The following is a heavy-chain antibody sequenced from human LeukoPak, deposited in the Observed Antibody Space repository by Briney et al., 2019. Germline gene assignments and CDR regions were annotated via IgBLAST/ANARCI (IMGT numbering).Heavy chain of an antibody. CDR1: GFTFSSYS. D-gene: IGHD5-18*01. V-gene: IGHV3-21*01. CDR2: ISSSSSYI. CDR3: ARVGSRGYSYGYYGD. Sequence: GGSLRLSCAASGFTFSSYSMNWARQAPGKGLEWASSISSSSSYIYYADSVKGRFTISRDNAKNSLYLQMNSLRAEDTAVYYCARVGSRGYSYGYYGDWGQGTLVTVSS. J-gene: IGHJ4*02.